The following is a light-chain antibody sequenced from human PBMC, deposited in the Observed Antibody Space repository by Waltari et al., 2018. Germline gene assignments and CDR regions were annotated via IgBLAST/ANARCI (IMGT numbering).Light chain of an antibody. CDR2: EVS. J-gene: IGLJ3*02. V-gene: IGLV2-14*03. CDR3: SSFTRSSTFL. Sequence: QSALTQPASVSGSPGQSITISCTGHSSHDGVYNYVSWYQQHPGKVPKLMIYEVSKRPSVVSNRFSGSKSGYTASLTISGLQAEDEADYYCSSFTRSSTFLFGGGTKVTVL. CDR1: SSHDGVYNY.